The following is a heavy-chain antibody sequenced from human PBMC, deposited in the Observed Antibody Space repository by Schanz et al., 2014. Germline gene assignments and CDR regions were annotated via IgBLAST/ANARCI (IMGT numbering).Heavy chain of an antibody. V-gene: IGHV3-48*02. CDR2: ISSSSGTI. D-gene: IGHD6-19*01. CDR3: ARDHASAWYTVDY. J-gene: IGHJ4*02. Sequence: EVQLVESGGGFVQPGGSLRLSCAASGFTFTTYSMNWVRQAPGKGLEWVSYISSSSGTIYYADSMKGRFTISRDNAKNSLYLQINSLRDEDTAVYYCARDHASAWYTVDYWGQGTLVTVSS. CDR1: GFTFTTYS.